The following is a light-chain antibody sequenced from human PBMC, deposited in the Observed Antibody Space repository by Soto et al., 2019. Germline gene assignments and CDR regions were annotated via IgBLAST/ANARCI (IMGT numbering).Light chain of an antibody. Sequence: EIVLTQSPGTLSLSPGERATLSCRASQSVSSSYLAWYQQKPGQAPRLLIYGASSRATGIPDRFSGSGSGIDFTLTISRLEPEEFAVYYCQQYGSSPETFGHGTKVEIK. CDR2: GAS. CDR3: QQYGSSPET. CDR1: QSVSSSY. J-gene: IGKJ1*01. V-gene: IGKV3-20*01.